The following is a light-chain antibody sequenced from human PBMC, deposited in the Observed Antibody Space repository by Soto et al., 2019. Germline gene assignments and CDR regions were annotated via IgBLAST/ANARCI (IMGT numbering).Light chain of an antibody. CDR3: QQYNNWPT. CDR2: GAS. J-gene: IGKJ5*01. V-gene: IGKV3-15*01. CDR1: QSVSSN. Sequence: EIVLTQSPATLSVSPGERATLSCRASQSVSSNLAWYQQKPGQAPRLLIYGASTRATGTPARFSGSGSGKEFPLTISSLQSEDFAVYYCQQYNNWPTCGQGTRLEIK.